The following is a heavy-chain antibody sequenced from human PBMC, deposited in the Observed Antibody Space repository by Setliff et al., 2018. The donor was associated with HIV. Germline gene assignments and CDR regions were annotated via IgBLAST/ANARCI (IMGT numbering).Heavy chain of an antibody. CDR3: ARSVPDSAYRPADY. V-gene: IGHV3-7*03. Sequence: GGSLRLSCAASGFTFITYWMSWFRQAPGKGLEWVANIKENGDEKYYVDSVKGRFTISRDNAKNSLYLQMSSLRVEDTAVYYCARSVPDSAYRPADYWGQGTQVTVSS. CDR2: IKENGDEK. D-gene: IGHD3-22*01. CDR1: GFTFITYW. J-gene: IGHJ4*02.